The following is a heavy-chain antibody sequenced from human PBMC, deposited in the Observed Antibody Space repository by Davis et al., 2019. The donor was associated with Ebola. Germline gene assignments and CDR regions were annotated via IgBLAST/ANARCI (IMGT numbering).Heavy chain of an antibody. V-gene: IGHV3-30-3*01. J-gene: IGHJ6*02. CDR2: ISYDGSNK. CDR1: GFTFSSYA. Sequence: GESLKISCAASGFTFSSYAMHWVRQAPGKGLEWVAVISYDGSNKYYADSVKGRFTISRDNAKNSLYLQMNSLRAEDTALYHCARSVIWGYDSSGYYYGMDVWGQGTTVTVSS. CDR3: ARSVIWGYDSSGYYYGMDV. D-gene: IGHD3-22*01.